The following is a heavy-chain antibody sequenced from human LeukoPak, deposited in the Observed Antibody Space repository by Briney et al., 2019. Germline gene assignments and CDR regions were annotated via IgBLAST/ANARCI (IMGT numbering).Heavy chain of an antibody. CDR1: GGSFSGYY. J-gene: IGHJ3*02. V-gene: IGHV4-34*01. CDR2: MNHSGSP. D-gene: IGHD3-3*01. CDR3: ARYLNYDFWSGKTPDAFDI. Sequence: KPSETLSLTCAVYGGSFSGYYWSWIRQPPGKGLECIGEMNHSGSPNYNPSLKSRVTISVDTSKNQFSLKLSSVTAADTAVYYCARYLNYDFWSGKTPDAFDIWGQGTMVTVSS.